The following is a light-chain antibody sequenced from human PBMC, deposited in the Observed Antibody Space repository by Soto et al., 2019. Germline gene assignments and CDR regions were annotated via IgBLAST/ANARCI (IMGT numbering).Light chain of an antibody. CDR1: SSNIGSNY. CDR3: QSYDSSLNSVV. Sequence: QSVLTQPPSASGTPGQRVTISCSGSSSNIGSNYVHWYLQLPGAAPKLLIYGNINRPSGVPDRFSGSKSDTSASLAITGLQAEDEADYYCQSYDSSLNSVVFGGGTKLTVL. V-gene: IGLV1-40*01. J-gene: IGLJ3*02. CDR2: GNI.